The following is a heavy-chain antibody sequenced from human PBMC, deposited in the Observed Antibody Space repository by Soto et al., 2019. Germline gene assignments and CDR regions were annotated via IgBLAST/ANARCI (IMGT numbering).Heavy chain of an antibody. D-gene: IGHD3-3*01. Sequence: GASVKVSCKASGYTFTSYAMHWVRQAPGQRLEWMGWINAGNGNTKYSQKFQGRVTITRDTSASTAYMELSSLRSEDTAVYYCARRATHSSRITIFGVARYYYYGMDVWGQGTTVTVSS. CDR2: INAGNGNT. CDR3: ARRATHSSRITIFGVARYYYYGMDV. V-gene: IGHV1-3*01. CDR1: GYTFTSYA. J-gene: IGHJ6*02.